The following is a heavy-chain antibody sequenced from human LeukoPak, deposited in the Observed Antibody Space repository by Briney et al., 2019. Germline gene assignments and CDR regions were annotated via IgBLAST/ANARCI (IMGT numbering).Heavy chain of an antibody. CDR3: ARGVVAATLYYYMDV. Sequence: GSSVKVSCQASGGTFSSYAISWVRQAPGQGLEWMGGIIPIFGTANYAQKFQGRVTITADKSTSTAYMELSSLRSEDTAVYYCARGVVAATLYYYMDVWDKGTTVTVSS. CDR2: IIPIFGTA. J-gene: IGHJ6*03. V-gene: IGHV1-69*06. D-gene: IGHD2-15*01. CDR1: GGTFSSYA.